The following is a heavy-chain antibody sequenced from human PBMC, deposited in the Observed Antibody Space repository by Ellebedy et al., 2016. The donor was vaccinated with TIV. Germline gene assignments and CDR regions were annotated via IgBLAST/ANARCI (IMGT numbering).Heavy chain of an antibody. V-gene: IGHV3-23*01. D-gene: IGHD5-18*01. Sequence: GESLKISCAASGFTFNSHAMSWVRQAPGKGLEWVSGISVSGADTYYADSVKGRFTISRDNSKNTLYLQMNSLRAEDTAVYYCARDLGYSYGHYGMDVWGQGTTVTVSS. CDR2: ISVSGADT. CDR1: GFTFNSHA. CDR3: ARDLGYSYGHYGMDV. J-gene: IGHJ6*02.